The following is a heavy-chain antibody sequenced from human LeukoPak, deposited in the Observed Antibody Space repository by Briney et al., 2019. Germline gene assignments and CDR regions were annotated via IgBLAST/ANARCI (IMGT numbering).Heavy chain of an antibody. V-gene: IGHV3-23*01. J-gene: IGHJ6*03. D-gene: IGHD3-10*01. CDR3: AKFRAYYYYYYMDV. Sequence: GGSLRLSCAASGFTFSSYAMSWVRQAPGKGLEWVSAISGSGGGTYYADSVKGRFTISRDNSKNTLYRQMNSLRAEDTAVYYCAKFRAYYYYYYMDVWGKGTTVTVSS. CDR2: ISGSGGGT. CDR1: GFTFSSYA.